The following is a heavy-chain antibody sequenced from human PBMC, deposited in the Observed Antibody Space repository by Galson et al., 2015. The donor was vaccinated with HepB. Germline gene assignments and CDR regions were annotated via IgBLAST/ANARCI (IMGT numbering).Heavy chain of an antibody. Sequence: TLSLTCTVSGGSISSGSYYWTWIRQPAGQGLEWIGRIYASGTTNYNPSLMSRLTLSVDTSKNQFSLKLGSVTAADTAVYYCARDYYGSGSYSKNYYYYMDVWGKGTTVTVSS. D-gene: IGHD3-10*01. V-gene: IGHV4-61*02. CDR3: ARDYYGSGSYSKNYYYYMDV. J-gene: IGHJ6*03. CDR1: GGSISSGSYY. CDR2: IYASGTT.